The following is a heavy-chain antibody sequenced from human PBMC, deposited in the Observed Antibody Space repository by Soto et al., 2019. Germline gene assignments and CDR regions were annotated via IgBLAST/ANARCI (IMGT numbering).Heavy chain of an antibody. CDR2: IKQDGSEK. J-gene: IGHJ6*02. CDR1: GFTFSSYW. Sequence: EVQLVESGGGLVQPGGSLRLSCAASGFTFSSYWMSWVRQAPGKGLEWVANIKQDGSEKYYVDSVKGRFTISRDNDKNALXLXMXXLRAEDAAVYYCARFYYDSSGCLPSPYYYYYGMDVWGQGTTVTVSS. CDR3: ARFYYDSSGCLPSPYYYYYGMDV. D-gene: IGHD3-22*01. V-gene: IGHV3-7*04.